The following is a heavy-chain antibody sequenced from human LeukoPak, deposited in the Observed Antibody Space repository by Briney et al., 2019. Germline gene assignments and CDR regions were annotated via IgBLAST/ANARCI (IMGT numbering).Heavy chain of an antibody. J-gene: IGHJ4*02. D-gene: IGHD3-10*01. CDR1: GFTFSSYA. V-gene: IGHV3-30-3*01. CDR3: ARGQTVNLIRGVIAY. Sequence: GGSLRRSCAASGFTFSSYAMHWVRQAPGKGLEWVAVISSDGNNKYYADSVQGRFTISRDNSKNTLYLQMNGLRAEDTAVFYCARGQTVNLIRGVIAYWGQGTLVTVSS. CDR2: ISSDGNNK.